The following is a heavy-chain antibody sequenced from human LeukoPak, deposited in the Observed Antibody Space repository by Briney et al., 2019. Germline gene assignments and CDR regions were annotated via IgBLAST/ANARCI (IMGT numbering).Heavy chain of an antibody. Sequence: GGSLRLSCAASGFTFSSYSMNWVRQAPGKGLEWVSSISSSSSYIYYADSVKGRFTISRDNAKNSLYLQMNSLRAEDTAVYYCARKADYDFWSGPTYDYWGQGTLVTVSS. D-gene: IGHD3-3*01. CDR1: GFTFSSYS. CDR3: ARKADYDFWSGPTYDY. CDR2: ISSSSSYI. J-gene: IGHJ4*02. V-gene: IGHV3-21*01.